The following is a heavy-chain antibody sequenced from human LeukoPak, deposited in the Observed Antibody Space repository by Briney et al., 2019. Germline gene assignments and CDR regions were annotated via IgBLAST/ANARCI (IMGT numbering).Heavy chain of an antibody. J-gene: IGHJ3*02. CDR1: NFMFSNYD. CDR2: ISSSSSTI. V-gene: IGHV3-48*04. CDR3: ARDRYPSSFDI. Sequence: GGSLRLSCEASNFMFSNYDMNWARQAPGKGLEWVSYISSSSSTIYYADSVKGRFTISRDNAKNSLYLQMNSLRAEDTAVYYCARDRYPSSFDIWGQGTMVTVSS. D-gene: IGHD1-1*01.